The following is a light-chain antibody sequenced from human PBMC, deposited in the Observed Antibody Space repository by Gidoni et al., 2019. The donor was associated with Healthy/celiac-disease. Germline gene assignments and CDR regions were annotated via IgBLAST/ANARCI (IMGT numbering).Light chain of an antibody. CDR2: DAS. J-gene: IGKJ1*01. V-gene: IGKV1-5*01. CDR3: QQYNSYWT. CDR1: QSISSW. Sequence: DIQMTQSPSTLSASVGDRVTITCRARQSISSWLAWYQQKPGKAHKLLIYDASSLESGVPSRFSGSGSGTEFTLTISSLQPDDFATYYCQQYNSYWTFGQGTKVEIK.